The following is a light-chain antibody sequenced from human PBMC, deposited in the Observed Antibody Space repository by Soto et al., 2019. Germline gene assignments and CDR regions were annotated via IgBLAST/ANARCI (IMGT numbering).Light chain of an antibody. CDR1: SSNLGAGFD. V-gene: IGLV1-40*01. Sequence: QLVLTQPPSVSGAPGQRVTISCTGSSSNLGAGFDVHWYQQFPGTAPKLLIYATNSRPSGVPERFSGSKSGTSASLAVTGLLAEDEADYFCLSYDSSLRGFVFGTGTKVTVL. CDR2: ATN. CDR3: LSYDSSLRGFV. J-gene: IGLJ1*01.